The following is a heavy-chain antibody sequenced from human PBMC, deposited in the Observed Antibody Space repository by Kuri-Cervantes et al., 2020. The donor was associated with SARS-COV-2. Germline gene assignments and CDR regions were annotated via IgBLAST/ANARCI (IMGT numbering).Heavy chain of an antibody. J-gene: IGHJ4*02. CDR1: GYTFTSYG. V-gene: IGHV1-8*02. D-gene: IGHD2-21*01. CDR2: VKTNSGNT. Sequence: ASVKVSCKASGYTFTSYGISWARQAPGQGLEWMGMVKTNSGNTLYAQIFQGRVTMTRDTSTSTVYMELSSLTSEDTAIYYCYCAPKEGFDSWGQGTLVTVSS. CDR3: YCAPKEGFDS.